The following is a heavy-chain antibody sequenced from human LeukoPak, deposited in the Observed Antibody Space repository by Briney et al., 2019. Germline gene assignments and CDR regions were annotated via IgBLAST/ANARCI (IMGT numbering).Heavy chain of an antibody. CDR3: GRDRGPYSGYDSYYFDY. V-gene: IGHV4-31*03. J-gene: IGHJ4*02. Sequence: SETLSLTCTVSGGSISSGGYYWSWIRQHPGKGLEWIGYIYYSGSTYYNPSLKSRVTISVDTSKNQFSLKLSSVTAADTAVYYCGRDRGPYSGYDSYYFDYWGQGTLVTVSS. D-gene: IGHD5-12*01. CDR2: IYYSGST. CDR1: GGSISSGGYY.